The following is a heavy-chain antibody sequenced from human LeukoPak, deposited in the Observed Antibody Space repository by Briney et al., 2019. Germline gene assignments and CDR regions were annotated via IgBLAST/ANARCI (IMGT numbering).Heavy chain of an antibody. D-gene: IGHD4-17*01. CDR3: ARGRGTTVTTYYFES. CDR2: IYSSGTT. CDR1: GGSISNDNYY. V-gene: IGHV4-61*02. J-gene: IGHJ4*02. Sequence: PSETLSLTCTVSGGSISNDNYYWSWIRQPAGRGLEWIGRIYSSGTTNYNPSLKSRVIISVNTSKNQFSLTVASVTAADTAVYYCARGRGTTVTTYYFESWGQGTRVIVSS.